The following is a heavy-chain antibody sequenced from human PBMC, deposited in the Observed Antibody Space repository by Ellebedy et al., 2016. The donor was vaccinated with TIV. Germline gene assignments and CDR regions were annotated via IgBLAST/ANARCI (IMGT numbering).Heavy chain of an antibody. Sequence: GGSLRLXXAASGFTFSDYYMSWIRQAPGKGLEWVSYISSSGSTIYYADSVKGRFTISRDNAKNSLYLQMNSLRAEDTAVYYCALGTTGTSTSRADYWGQGTLVTVSS. CDR3: ALGTTGTSTSRADY. V-gene: IGHV3-11*01. D-gene: IGHD1-1*01. CDR1: GFTFSDYY. J-gene: IGHJ4*02. CDR2: ISSSGSTI.